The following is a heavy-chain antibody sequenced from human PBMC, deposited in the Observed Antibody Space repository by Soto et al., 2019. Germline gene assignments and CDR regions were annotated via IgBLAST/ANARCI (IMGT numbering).Heavy chain of an antibody. V-gene: IGHV4-30-4*01. CDR3: ASTMVTDYGMDV. Sequence: SETLSLTCTVSGGSISSADYYWSWIRQPPGKGLEWIGYIYYSGTTYYNPSLKSRVTISLDTSKNQFSLKLNSVTAADTAMYYCASTMVTDYGMDVWGQGTTVTVSS. J-gene: IGHJ6*02. D-gene: IGHD4-17*01. CDR1: GGSISSADYY. CDR2: IYYSGTT.